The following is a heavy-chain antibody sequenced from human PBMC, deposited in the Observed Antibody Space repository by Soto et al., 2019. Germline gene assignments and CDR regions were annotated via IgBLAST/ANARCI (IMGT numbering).Heavy chain of an antibody. V-gene: IGHV1-69*13. Sequence: ASVKVSCKASGGTFSSYAISWVRQAPGQGLEWMGGIIPIFGTANYAQKFQGRVTITADESTSTAYMELSSLRSEDTAVYYCARDVGSEGYRSGGSCYWIFDYWGQGTLVTVSS. J-gene: IGHJ4*02. CDR1: GGTFSSYA. CDR2: IIPIFGTA. D-gene: IGHD2-15*01. CDR3: ARDVGSEGYRSGGSCYWIFDY.